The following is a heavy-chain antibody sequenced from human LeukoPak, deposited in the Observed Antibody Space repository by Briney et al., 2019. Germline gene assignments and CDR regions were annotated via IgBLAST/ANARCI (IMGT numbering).Heavy chain of an antibody. J-gene: IGHJ3*02. V-gene: IGHV3-23*01. CDR1: GFSFSSYA. CDR2: ISNSDRT. CDR3: AKDLTGSGSYYGAFDM. Sequence: GGSLRLSCAASGFSFSSYAMSWVRRAPGKGLEWVSGISNSDRTYFADSVKGRFTISRDNSKNTLYLQMNSLRPEDTAVYYCAKDLTGSGSYYGAFDMWGQGTMVTVSS. D-gene: IGHD3-10*01.